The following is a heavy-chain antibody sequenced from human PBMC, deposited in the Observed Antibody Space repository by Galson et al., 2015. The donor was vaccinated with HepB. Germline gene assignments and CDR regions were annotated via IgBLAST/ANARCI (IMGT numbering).Heavy chain of an antibody. CDR3: ALDYGNNFDY. CDR2: IHPGDSTI. CDR1: GYRFTSNW. V-gene: IGHV5-51*03. Sequence: QSGAEVKKPGESLKISCQGSGYRFTSNWIGWVRQMPGKGLECMGIIHPGDSTIRYSPSFQGQVTISVDKSINTAYLQWSSLKASDTATYYCALDYGNNFDYWGQGSLVTVSS. D-gene: IGHD4-17*01. J-gene: IGHJ4*02.